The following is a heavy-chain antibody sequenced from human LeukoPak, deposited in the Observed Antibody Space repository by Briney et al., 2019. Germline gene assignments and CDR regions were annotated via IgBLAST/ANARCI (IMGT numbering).Heavy chain of an antibody. V-gene: IGHV1-69*13. D-gene: IGHD5-18*01. CDR3: ARDRQAAMVTSSLYYFDY. Sequence: SVKVSCKASGGTFSSYAISWVRQAPGQGLEWMGGIIPIFGTANYAQKFQGRVTITADESTSTAYMELSSLRSEDTAVYYCARDRQAAMVTSSLYYFDYWGQGTLVTVSS. CDR2: IIPIFGTA. CDR1: GGTFSSYA. J-gene: IGHJ4*02.